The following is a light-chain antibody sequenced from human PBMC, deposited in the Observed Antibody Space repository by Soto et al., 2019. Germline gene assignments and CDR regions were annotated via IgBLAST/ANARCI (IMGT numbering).Light chain of an antibody. CDR3: QHYSDWPPTWT. CDR1: QSVSSK. Sequence: EIVMKQSPATLSVSPGERATLSCRASQSVSSKLAWYQQKPGQAPRVLIYGASTRATGIPARFSGSGSGTEFTLTISSLQTEDFAVYYCQHYSDWPPTWTFGQGTKV. CDR2: GAS. J-gene: IGKJ1*01. V-gene: IGKV3-15*01.